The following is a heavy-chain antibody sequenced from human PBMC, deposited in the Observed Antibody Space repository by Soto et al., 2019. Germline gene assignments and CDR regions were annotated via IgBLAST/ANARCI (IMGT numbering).Heavy chain of an antibody. CDR2: IYSGGST. D-gene: IGHD3-10*01. J-gene: IGHJ5*02. CDR3: ARSSYGSGSPNWFDP. V-gene: IGHV3-53*01. CDR1: GFTVSSNY. Sequence: PGGSLRLSCAASGFTVSSNYMSWVRQAPGKGLEWVPVIYSGGSTYYADSVKGRFTISRDNSKNTLYLQMNSLRAEDTAVYYCARSSYGSGSPNWFDPWGQGTLVTVSS.